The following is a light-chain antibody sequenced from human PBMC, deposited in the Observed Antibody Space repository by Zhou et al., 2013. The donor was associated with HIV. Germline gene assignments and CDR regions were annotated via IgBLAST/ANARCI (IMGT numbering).Light chain of an antibody. J-gene: IGLJ2*01. CDR3: GTWDSSLSAVV. CDR2: DNN. V-gene: IGLV1-51*01. Sequence: QSVLTQPPSVSAAAGQRVTISCSGSNSNIGSTYVSWFQQLPGSAPKLLIYDNNKRPSGIPDRFSGSKSGTSATLGITGLQTGDEADYYCGTWDSSLSAVVFGGGTKLTVL. CDR1: NSNIGSTY.